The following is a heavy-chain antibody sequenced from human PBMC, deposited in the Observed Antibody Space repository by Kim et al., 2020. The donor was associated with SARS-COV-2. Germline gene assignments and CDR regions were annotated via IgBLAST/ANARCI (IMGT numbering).Heavy chain of an antibody. D-gene: IGHD2-8*02. CDR2: IASEGRT. Sequence: GGSLRLSCAASGFTFSTYAMTWVRQAPGKGLEWVSTIASEGRTYYTNSVKGRFTISRDNSKNTLYLQMNSLRAGDTAIYYCANYRQTGVGTEADAWGQGTLVTVSS. CDR3: ANYRQTGVGTEADA. CDR1: GFTFSTYA. V-gene: IGHV3-23*01. J-gene: IGHJ5*02.